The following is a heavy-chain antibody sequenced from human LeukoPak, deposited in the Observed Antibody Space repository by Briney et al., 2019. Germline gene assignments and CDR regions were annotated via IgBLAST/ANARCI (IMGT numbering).Heavy chain of an antibody. Sequence: SETLSLTCAVYGGSFSGYYWSWIRQPPGKGLEWIGEINHSGSTNYNPSLKSRVTISVDTSKNQFSLKLSSVTAADTAVYYCARIPWYQLLYVDYYYYGMDVWGQGTTVSVSS. D-gene: IGHD2-2*02. CDR2: INHSGST. V-gene: IGHV4-34*01. J-gene: IGHJ6*02. CDR3: ARIPWYQLLYVDYYYYGMDV. CDR1: GGSFSGYY.